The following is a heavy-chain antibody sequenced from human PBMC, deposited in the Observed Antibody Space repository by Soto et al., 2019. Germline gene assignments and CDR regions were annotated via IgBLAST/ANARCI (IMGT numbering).Heavy chain of an antibody. CDR2: IVPMYDSV. Sequence: QVQQVQSGAEVKKPGDSVKVSCEASGGTFNTYTINWVRQAPGRGLEWVGQIVPMYDSVNYAENFQGRVTITADKSTKTAYMELTSLRSEDTALYYCASWRSYSGSYCFDYWGQGTLVTVSS. D-gene: IGHD1-26*01. V-gene: IGHV1-69*06. CDR3: ASWRSYSGSYCFDY. CDR1: GGTFNTYT. J-gene: IGHJ4*02.